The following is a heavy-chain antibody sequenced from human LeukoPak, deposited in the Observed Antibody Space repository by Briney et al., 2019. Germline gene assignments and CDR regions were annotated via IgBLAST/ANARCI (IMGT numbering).Heavy chain of an antibody. CDR2: INPNSAGT. J-gene: IGHJ6*03. D-gene: IGHD6-6*01. CDR1: GYTFTGYY. Sequence: ASVKVSCKASGYTFTGYYIHWVRQAPGQGLEWMGWINPNSAGTHYAQKFQGRVTMTRDTSISTAYMELSRLRSEDTAVYYCARGDSSSSYYYYYMDVWGKGTTVTVSS. CDR3: ARGDSSSSYYYYYMDV. V-gene: IGHV1-2*02.